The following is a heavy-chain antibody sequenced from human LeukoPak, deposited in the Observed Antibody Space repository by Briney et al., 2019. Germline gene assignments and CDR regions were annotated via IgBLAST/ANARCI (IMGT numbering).Heavy chain of an antibody. J-gene: IGHJ6*03. CDR1: SGSISTSNYY. CDR2: IFYSGST. V-gene: IGHV4-39*07. CDR3: ARTYDSPGYYSPDYYYMDV. Sequence: SETLSLTCTVSSGSISTSNYYWGWVRQPPGKALEWIGNIFYSGSTYYSPSLKSRVTMSVDTSNNQFSLKLNSVTAADTAVYYCARTYDSPGYYSPDYYYMDVWGKGTTVTISS. D-gene: IGHD3-22*01.